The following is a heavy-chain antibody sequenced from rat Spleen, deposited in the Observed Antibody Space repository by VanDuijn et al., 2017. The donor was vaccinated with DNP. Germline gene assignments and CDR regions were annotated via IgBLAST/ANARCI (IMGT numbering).Heavy chain of an antibody. CDR1: GFSLTTYS. CDR2: IWSGGST. Sequence: QVRLKESGPGLVQPSETLSLTCTVSGFSLTTYSVSWVRQPSGKGPEWIGAIWSGGSTDYNSALKSRLSISRDTSKSQVFLKMNSLQTEDTAIYFCTRDMTYWGQGVMVTVSS. D-gene: IGHD1-7*01. J-gene: IGHJ2*01. CDR3: TRDMTY. V-gene: IGHV2-15*01.